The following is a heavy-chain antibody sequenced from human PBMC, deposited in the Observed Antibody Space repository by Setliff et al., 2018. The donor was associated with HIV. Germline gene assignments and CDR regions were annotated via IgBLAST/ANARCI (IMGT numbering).Heavy chain of an antibody. Sequence: ASVKVSCKASGYTFSGNYIHWVRQAPGQGLEWMGWISGDNGNTKYAQKLQGRVTMTTDTSTSTAYMELRNLRSDDTAVYYCARVQVGDPYYSYYYMDVWGEGTTVTVSS. CDR2: ISGDNGNT. V-gene: IGHV1-18*04. D-gene: IGHD2-8*02. J-gene: IGHJ6*03. CDR3: ARVQVGDPYYSYYYMDV. CDR1: GYTFSGNY.